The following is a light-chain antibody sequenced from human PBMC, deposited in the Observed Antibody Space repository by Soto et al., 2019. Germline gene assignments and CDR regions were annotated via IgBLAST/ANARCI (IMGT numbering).Light chain of an antibody. J-gene: IGKJ5*01. CDR3: QQSHSTPFP. V-gene: IGKV1-39*01. CDR2: ASS. Sequence: DIQMTQSPSSLSASVGDRVTITCRASQSISSFLNWYQQKPGRAPKLLIYASSSLQGGVPSRFSGSGSGTDFTLTISSLQPEDFATYYCQQSHSTPFPFGQGTRLEIK. CDR1: QSISSF.